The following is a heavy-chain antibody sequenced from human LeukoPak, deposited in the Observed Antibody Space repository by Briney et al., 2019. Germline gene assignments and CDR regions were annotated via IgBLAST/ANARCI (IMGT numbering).Heavy chain of an antibody. Sequence: GRSLRLSCAASGFTFNNYVMHWVRQAPGKGLEWVAGILYDGSDKWFGDSVKGRFSITRDNSKNTLYLQMNSLRVEDMAVYYCVRERDRLTTFDSWGQGALVTVSS. V-gene: IGHV3-30-3*01. CDR2: ILYDGSDK. CDR1: GFTFNNYV. D-gene: IGHD1-1*01. J-gene: IGHJ4*02. CDR3: VRERDRLTTFDS.